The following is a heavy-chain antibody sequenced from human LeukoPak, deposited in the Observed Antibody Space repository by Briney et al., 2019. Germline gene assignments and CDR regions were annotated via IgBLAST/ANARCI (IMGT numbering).Heavy chain of an antibody. D-gene: IGHD3-22*01. V-gene: IGHV3-30-3*01. CDR1: GFTFSSYA. CDR3: ARGHDLLREGFDY. Sequence: GGSLRLSCAASGFTFSSYAMHWVRQAPGKGLEWVAVISYDGSNKYYADSVKGRFTISRDNSKNTLYLQMNSLRAEDTAVYYCARGHDLLREGFDYWGQGTLVTVSS. J-gene: IGHJ4*02. CDR2: ISYDGSNK.